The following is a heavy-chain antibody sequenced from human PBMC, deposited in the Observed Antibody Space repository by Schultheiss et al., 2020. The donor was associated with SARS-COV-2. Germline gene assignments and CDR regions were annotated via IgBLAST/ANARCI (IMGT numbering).Heavy chain of an antibody. D-gene: IGHD4-17*01. V-gene: IGHV3-7*01. CDR1: GFTFSSYA. CDR2: IKQDGSEK. J-gene: IGHJ6*02. Sequence: GGSLRLSCAASGFTFSSYAMSWFRQAPGKGLEWVANIKQDGSEKYYVDSVKGRFTISRDNSKNTLYLQINSLRAEDTAVYYCAREYGDHSPYGMDVWGQGTTVTVSS. CDR3: AREYGDHSPYGMDV.